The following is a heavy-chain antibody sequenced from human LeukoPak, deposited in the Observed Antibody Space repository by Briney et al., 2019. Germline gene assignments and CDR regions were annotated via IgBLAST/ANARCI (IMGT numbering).Heavy chain of an antibody. CDR2: ISGSGTTT. CDR1: GFTFSTYA. D-gene: IGHD6-19*01. Sequence: PGGSLRLSCAASGFTFSTYAMSWVRQAPGTGLEWVSAISGSGTTTYYADSVKGRFRISRDNSKNTLYLQMNGLRVDDTAVYYCAKGVQWAVPGSCLDSWGLGTLVTVSS. V-gene: IGHV3-23*01. CDR3: AKGVQWAVPGSCLDS. J-gene: IGHJ4*02.